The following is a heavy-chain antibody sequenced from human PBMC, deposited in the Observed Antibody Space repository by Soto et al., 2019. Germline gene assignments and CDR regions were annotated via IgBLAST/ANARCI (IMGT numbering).Heavy chain of an antibody. CDR2: FDPEDGET. Sequence: GASVKVSCKVSGYTLTELSMHWVRQAPGKGLEWMGGFDPEDGETIYAQKFQGRVTMTEDTSTDTAYMELSSLRSEDTAVYYCATVNREWLLRQELKNWYFDLWGRGTLVTSPQ. V-gene: IGHV1-24*01. CDR1: GYTLTELS. J-gene: IGHJ2*01. D-gene: IGHD3-22*01. CDR3: ATVNREWLLRQELKNWYFDL.